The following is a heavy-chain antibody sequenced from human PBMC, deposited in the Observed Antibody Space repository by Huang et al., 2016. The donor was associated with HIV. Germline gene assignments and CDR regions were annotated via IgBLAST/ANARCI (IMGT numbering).Heavy chain of an antibody. CDR1: GGTFSSYG. D-gene: IGHD3-10*01. V-gene: IGHV1-69*13. Sequence: QVQLVQSGAEMKKPGSSVKVSCTAPGGTFSSYGISWVRQAPGQGLEWMGGIVPIFRRTDDAQKFQGRLTITADESTSTAYMELSSLRSQDSAIDFCARGVFDGVWSGDLLPHFYYMDVWGKGTTVTVSS. CDR2: IVPIFRRT. CDR3: ARGVFDGVWSGDLLPHFYYMDV. J-gene: IGHJ6*03.